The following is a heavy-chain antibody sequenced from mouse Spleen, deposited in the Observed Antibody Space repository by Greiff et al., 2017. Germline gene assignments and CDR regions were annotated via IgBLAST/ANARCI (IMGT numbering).Heavy chain of an antibody. J-gene: IGHJ4*01. Sequence: QVQLKQSGAELARPGASVKLSCKASGYTFTSYGISWVKQRTGQGLEWIGEIYPRSGNTYYNEKFKGKATLTADKSSSTAYMELRSLTSEDSAVYFCARQSYSSGSYYAMDYWGQGTSVTVSS. D-gene: IGHD3-1*01. CDR2: IYPRSGNT. V-gene: IGHV1-81*01. CDR1: GYTFTSYG. CDR3: ARQSYSSGSYYAMDY.